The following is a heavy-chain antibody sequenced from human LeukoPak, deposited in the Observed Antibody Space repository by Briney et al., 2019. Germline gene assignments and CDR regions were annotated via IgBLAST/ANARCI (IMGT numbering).Heavy chain of an antibody. V-gene: IGHV3-11*01. CDR3: ARDYAYCSSTSCYTVNAFDI. CDR1: GFTFSDYY. CDR2: ISSSGSTI. Sequence: PGGSLRLSCAASGFTFSDYYMSWIRQAPGKGLEWVSYISSSGSTIYYADSVKGRFTISRDSAKNSLYLQMNSLRAEDTAVYYCARDYAYCSSTSCYTVNAFDIWGQGTMVTVSS. D-gene: IGHD2-2*02. J-gene: IGHJ3*02.